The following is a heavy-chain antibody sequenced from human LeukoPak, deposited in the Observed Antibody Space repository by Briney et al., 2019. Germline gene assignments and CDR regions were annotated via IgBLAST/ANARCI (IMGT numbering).Heavy chain of an antibody. CDR3: ARDLGTVTTSWFDP. D-gene: IGHD4-17*01. V-gene: IGHV1-69*05. J-gene: IGHJ5*02. CDR2: IIPLFGAP. Sequence: ASVKVSCKASGGSFSSYAISWVRQAPGQGLEWMGGIIPLFGAPNYAQKLQGRVTITTDTSTSTAYMELRSLRSDDTAVYYCARDLGTVTTSWFDPWGQGTLVTVSS. CDR1: GGSFSSYA.